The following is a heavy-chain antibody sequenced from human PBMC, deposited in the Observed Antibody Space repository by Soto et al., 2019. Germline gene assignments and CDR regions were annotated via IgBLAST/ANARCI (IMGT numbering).Heavy chain of an antibody. D-gene: IGHD2-2*01. Sequence: GVSLRLSCTASGFTFSNYAMSWVRQAPEKGLEWVSAISGSGGSTYYADSVKGRFTISRDNSKNTLYLQMNSLRAEDTAVYYCAKDQYRLLRDGNWFDPWGQGTLVTVSS. CDR2: ISGSGGST. V-gene: IGHV3-23*01. J-gene: IGHJ5*02. CDR1: GFTFSNYA. CDR3: AKDQYRLLRDGNWFDP.